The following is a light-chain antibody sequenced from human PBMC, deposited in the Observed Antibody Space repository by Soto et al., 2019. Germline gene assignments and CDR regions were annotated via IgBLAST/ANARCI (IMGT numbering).Light chain of an antibody. CDR2: EGS. CDR3: CSYVGSSTHVI. CDR1: SSDVGSYNL. J-gene: IGLJ2*01. V-gene: IGLV2-23*01. Sequence: QSVLTQPASVSGSPGQSITISCTGTSSDVGSYNLVSWYQQYPGKAPKLMIYEGSKRPSGVSNRFSGSKSGNKASLTISGLQAEDEADYYCCSYVGSSTHVIFGGGTKLTVL.